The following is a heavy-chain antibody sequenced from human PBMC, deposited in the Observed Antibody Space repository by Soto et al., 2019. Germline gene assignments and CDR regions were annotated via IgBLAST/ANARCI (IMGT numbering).Heavy chain of an antibody. CDR2: ISSSSTYI. Sequence: PGGSLRLSCAASGFAFSSYSMNWVRQAPGKGLEWVSSISSSSTYIYYADSVKGRFTISRDNAKNSLYLQMNSLRADDTAVYYCASLPSGDVPGVWGQGTTVTVSS. D-gene: IGHD3-10*01. CDR3: ASLPSGDVPGV. J-gene: IGHJ6*02. V-gene: IGHV3-21*01. CDR1: GFAFSSYS.